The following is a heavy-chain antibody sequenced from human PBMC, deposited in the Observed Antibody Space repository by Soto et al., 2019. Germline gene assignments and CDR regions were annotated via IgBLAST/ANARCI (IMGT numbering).Heavy chain of an antibody. CDR2: IIPIFGTA. D-gene: IGHD5-18*01. CDR1: GGTFSSYA. J-gene: IGHJ6*02. Sequence: ASVKVSCKASGGTFSSYAISWVRQAPGQGLEWMGGIIPIFGTANYAQKFQGRVTITADESTSTAYMELSSLRSEDTAVYYCARDRTPVYSYGSYYYYYGMDVWGQGTTVTVSS. CDR3: ARDRTPVYSYGSYYYYYGMDV. V-gene: IGHV1-69*13.